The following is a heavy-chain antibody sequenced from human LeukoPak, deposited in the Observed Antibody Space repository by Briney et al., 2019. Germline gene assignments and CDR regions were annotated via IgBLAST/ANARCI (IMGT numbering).Heavy chain of an antibody. D-gene: IGHD3-22*01. CDR2: IYYSGST. Sequence: SETLSLTCTVSGGSISSSSYYWGWIRQPPGKGLEWIGSIYYSGSTYYNPSLKSRVTISVDTSKNQFSLKLSSVTAADTAVYYCARGLNSSGYLYWGQGTLVTVSS. CDR1: GGSISSSSYY. V-gene: IGHV4-39*01. J-gene: IGHJ4*02. CDR3: ARGLNSSGYLY.